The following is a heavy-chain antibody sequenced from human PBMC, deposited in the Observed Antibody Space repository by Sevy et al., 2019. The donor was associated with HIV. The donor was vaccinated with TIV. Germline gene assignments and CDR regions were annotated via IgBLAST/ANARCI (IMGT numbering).Heavy chain of an antibody. CDR3: TRDDIYTHPWEFDW. V-gene: IGHV1-2*02. J-gene: IGHJ4*01. D-gene: IGHD1-26*01. CDR1: GFIFTDYY. Sequence: ASVKVSCKSSGFIFTDYYMHWVRQAPGQGLEWMGWINPNNGASRSAEKFQGRVTLTRDMSIPTAYMELSRLTSDDTAIYFCTRDDIYTHPWEFDWWSHGALVTVSS. CDR2: INPNNGAS.